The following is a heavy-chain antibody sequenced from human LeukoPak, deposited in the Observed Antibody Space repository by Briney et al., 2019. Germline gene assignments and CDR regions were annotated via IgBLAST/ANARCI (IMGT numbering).Heavy chain of an antibody. V-gene: IGHV1-2*02. CDR3: ARYCSGGSCRGQTDY. Sequence: GGSLRLSCAASGFTFTGYYMHWVRQAPVQGLEWMGWINPNSGGTNYAQKFQGRVTMTRDTSISTAYMELSRLRSDDTAVYYCARYCSGGSCRGQTDYWGQGTLVTVSS. CDR1: GFTFTGYY. D-gene: IGHD2-15*01. J-gene: IGHJ4*02. CDR2: INPNSGGT.